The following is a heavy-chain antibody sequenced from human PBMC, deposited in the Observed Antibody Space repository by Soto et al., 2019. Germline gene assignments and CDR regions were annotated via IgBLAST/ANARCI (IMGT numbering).Heavy chain of an antibody. J-gene: IGHJ6*02. Sequence: GGSLRLSCAASGFTFSSYWMHWVRQAPGKGLVWVSRINSDGSSTSYADSVKGRCTISRDNAKNTLYLQMNSLRAEDTAVYYCASEKPYDILTGYYNQPNYYYYYGMDVWGQGTTVTVSS. CDR1: GFTFSSYW. D-gene: IGHD3-9*01. CDR3: ASEKPYDILTGYYNQPNYYYYYGMDV. CDR2: INSDGSST. V-gene: IGHV3-74*01.